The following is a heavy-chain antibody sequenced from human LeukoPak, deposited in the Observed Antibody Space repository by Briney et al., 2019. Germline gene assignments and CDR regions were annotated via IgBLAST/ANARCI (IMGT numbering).Heavy chain of an antibody. CDR3: ARDVYYYGMDV. V-gene: IGHV3-23*01. Sequence: PGGSLRLSCAASGFTFSTYAVNWVRQAPGKGLEWVSTSGSGDSTYYADSVKGRFTISRDNSKDTLYLQMSSVRVDDTAVYYCARDVYYYGMDVWGQGTTVTVSS. J-gene: IGHJ6*02. CDR1: GFTFSTYA. CDR2: SGSGDST.